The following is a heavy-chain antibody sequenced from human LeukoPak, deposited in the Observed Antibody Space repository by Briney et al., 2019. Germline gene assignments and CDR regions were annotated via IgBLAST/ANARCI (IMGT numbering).Heavy chain of an antibody. V-gene: IGHV4-59*12. CDR1: GGSISSYH. D-gene: IGHD6-19*01. Sequence: PSETLSLTCTVSGGSISSYHWNWIRQPPGKGLEWIAYIYYSGSTYYNPSLMSRVTISLDTSKNQFSLKLRSVTAADTAVYYCAREGSIAVAGKFDYWGQGTLVTVSS. CDR3: AREGSIAVAGKFDY. CDR2: IYYSGST. J-gene: IGHJ4*02.